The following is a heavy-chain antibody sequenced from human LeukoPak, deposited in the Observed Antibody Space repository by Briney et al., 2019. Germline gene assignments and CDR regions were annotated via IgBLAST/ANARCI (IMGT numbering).Heavy chain of an antibody. J-gene: IGHJ6*02. CDR1: GYTFTSYG. V-gene: IGHV1-18*01. CDR3: ARDTPRTTGANYYYYGMDV. CDR2: ISAYNGNT. Sequence: ASVKVSCKASGYTFTSYGISWVRQAPGQGLEWMGWISAYNGNTNYAQKLQGRVTITTDTSTSKAYMELRSLRPDDTAVYYCARDTPRTTGANYYYYGMDVWGQGTTVTVSS. D-gene: IGHD1-1*01.